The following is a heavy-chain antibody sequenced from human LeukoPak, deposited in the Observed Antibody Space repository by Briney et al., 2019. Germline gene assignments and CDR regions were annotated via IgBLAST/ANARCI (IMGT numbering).Heavy chain of an antibody. D-gene: IGHD3-10*01. CDR3: ARDRGSGDY. CDR1: GFTFSSYA. J-gene: IGHJ4*02. Sequence: GGSLRLSCAASGFTFSSYAMSWVRQAPGKGLEWVANIKQDGSEKYYVDSVKGRFTISRDNAKKSLYLQMNSLRAEDTAVYYCARDRGSGDYWGQGTLVTVSS. CDR2: IKQDGSEK. V-gene: IGHV3-7*01.